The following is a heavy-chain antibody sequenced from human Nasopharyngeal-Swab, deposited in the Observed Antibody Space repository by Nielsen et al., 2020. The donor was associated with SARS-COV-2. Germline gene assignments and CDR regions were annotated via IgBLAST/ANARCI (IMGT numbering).Heavy chain of an antibody. D-gene: IGHD4-11*01. CDR1: GFTFSSYA. Sequence: GGSLRLSCAASGFTFSSYAMHWVRQAPGKGLEWVSAISGGGGNTYYADSVKGRFTISRDNSQNTLYLQMNSLRAEDTAVYHCAKGDYSDYFFDYWGQGTLVTVSS. CDR2: ISGGGGNT. CDR3: AKGDYSDYFFDY. J-gene: IGHJ4*02. V-gene: IGHV3-23*01.